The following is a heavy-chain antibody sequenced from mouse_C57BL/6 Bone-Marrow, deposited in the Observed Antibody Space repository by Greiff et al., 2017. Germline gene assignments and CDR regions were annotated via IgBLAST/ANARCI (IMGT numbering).Heavy chain of an antibody. CDR2: INPYNGGT. D-gene: IGHD1-1*01. CDR3: ERLYYGLDY. J-gene: IGHJ2*01. V-gene: IGHV1-19*01. CDR1: GYTFTDYY. Sequence: VQLKQSGPVLVKPGASVKMSCKASGYTFTDYYMNWVKQSHGKSLEWIGVINPYNGGTSYNQKFKGKATLTVDKSSSTAYMELNSLTSEDSAVYYCERLYYGLDYWGQGTTLTVSS.